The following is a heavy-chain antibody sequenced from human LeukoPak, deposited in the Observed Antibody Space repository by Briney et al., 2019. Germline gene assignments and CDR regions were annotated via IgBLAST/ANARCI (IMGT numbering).Heavy chain of an antibody. D-gene: IGHD3-3*01. V-gene: IGHV1-18*01. J-gene: IGHJ6*02. CDR1: GYTFTSYG. CDR2: ISAYNGNT. Sequence: GASVNVSFMASGYTFTSYGISWVRQAPGQGLEWMGWISAYNGNTKYAQKLQGRVTMTTDTSTSTAYMELRSLRSDDTAVYYCARGGYYDFWSGTSDYYYYGMDVWGQGTTVTVSS. CDR3: ARGGYYDFWSGTSDYYYYGMDV.